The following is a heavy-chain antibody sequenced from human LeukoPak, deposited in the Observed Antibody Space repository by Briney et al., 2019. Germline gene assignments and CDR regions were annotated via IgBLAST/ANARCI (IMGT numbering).Heavy chain of an antibody. CDR2: IYYSGST. CDR3: ATHPDSSGYYCT. D-gene: IGHD3-22*01. CDR1: GGSISSGGYY. V-gene: IGHV4-31*03. Sequence: PSETLSLTCTVSGGSISSGGYYWSWIRQHPGKGLEWIGYIYYSGSTYYNPSLKSRVTISVDTSKDQFSLKLSSVTAADTAVYYCATHPDSSGYYCTWGQGTLVTVSS. J-gene: IGHJ4*02.